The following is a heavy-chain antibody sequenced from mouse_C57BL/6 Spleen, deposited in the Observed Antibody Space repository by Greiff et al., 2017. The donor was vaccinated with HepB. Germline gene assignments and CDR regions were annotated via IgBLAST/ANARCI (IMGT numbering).Heavy chain of an antibody. Sequence: LHYSLSYLFKPFSSVKLSCKASGYTFTEYTIHWVKQRSGQGLEWIGWFYPGSGSIKYNEKFKDKATLTADKSSSTVYMELSRLTSEDSAVSFCSCTEVYGKYEDGYFDVWGTGTTVTVSS. J-gene: IGHJ1*03. V-gene: IGHV1-62-2*01. CDR1: GYTFTEYT. D-gene: IGHD2-1*01. CDR3: SCTEVYGKYEDGYFDV. CDR2: FYPGSGSI.